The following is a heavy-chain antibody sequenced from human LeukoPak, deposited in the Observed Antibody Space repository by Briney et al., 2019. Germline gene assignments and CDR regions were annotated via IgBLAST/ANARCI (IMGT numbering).Heavy chain of an antibody. J-gene: IGHJ6*03. CDR3: ARGAVNRYNWNDDNYYYYYMDV. CDR1: GYTFNRYG. D-gene: IGHD1-1*01. CDR2: ISAYNGHT. V-gene: IGHV1-18*01. Sequence: GASVKVSCRASGYTFNRYGLSWVRQAPGQGLEWMGWISAYNGHTNYAQKFQGRVTMTTDTSTSTAYMELRSLRSDDTAVYYCARGAVNRYNWNDDNYYYYYMDVWGKGTTVTISS.